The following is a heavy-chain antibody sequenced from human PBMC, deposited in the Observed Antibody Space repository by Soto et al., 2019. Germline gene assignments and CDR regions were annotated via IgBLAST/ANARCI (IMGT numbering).Heavy chain of an antibody. D-gene: IGHD3-3*02. J-gene: IGHJ6*02. CDR1: GGSISSSSYY. CDR3: ARQLARLYYYYGMDV. Sequence: SETLSLTCTVSGGSISSSSYYWGWIRQPPGKGLEWIGSIYYSGSTYYNPSLKSRVTISVDTSKNQFSLKLSSVTAADPAVYYCARQLARLYYYYGMDVWGQGTTVTVSS. CDR2: IYYSGST. V-gene: IGHV4-39*01.